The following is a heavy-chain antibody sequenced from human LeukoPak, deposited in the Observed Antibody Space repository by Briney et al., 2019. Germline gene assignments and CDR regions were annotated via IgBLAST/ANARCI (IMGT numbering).Heavy chain of an antibody. Sequence: PGGSLRLSCAASGFTFEDYAMHWVRQAPGKGLEWVSGITWNSDNRAYADSVTGRFTISRDNARNSLYLQMNSLRIEDTALYYCLRDTTMWGQGTVVTVSS. CDR1: GFTFEDYA. J-gene: IGHJ1*01. CDR3: LRDTTM. D-gene: IGHD3-10*01. V-gene: IGHV3-9*01. CDR2: ITWNSDNR.